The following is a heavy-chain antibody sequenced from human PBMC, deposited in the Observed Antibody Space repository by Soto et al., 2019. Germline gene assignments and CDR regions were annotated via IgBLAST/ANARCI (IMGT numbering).Heavy chain of an antibody. V-gene: IGHV4-61*01. CDR1: GGSVSSGSYY. J-gene: IGHJ4*02. CDR3: ARGRRGGTPYYLDY. D-gene: IGHD3-16*01. Sequence: PSETLSLTCTVSGGSVSSGSYYWSWIRQPPGKGLEWIGYIYYSASTNYNPSLKSRVTISVDTSKNQFSLKLSSVTAADTAVYYCARGRRGGTPYYLDYWGQGTRSTVSP. CDR2: IYYSAST.